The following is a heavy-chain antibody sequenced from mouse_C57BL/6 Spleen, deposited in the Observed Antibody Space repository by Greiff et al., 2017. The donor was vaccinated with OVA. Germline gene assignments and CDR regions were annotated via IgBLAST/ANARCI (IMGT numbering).Heavy chain of an antibody. V-gene: IGHV1-64*01. CDR1: GYTFTSYW. D-gene: IGHD1-1*01. CDR2: IHPNSGST. Sequence: VQLQQSGAELVKPGASVKLSCKASGYTFTSYWMHWVKQRPGQGLEWIGMIHPNSGSTNYNEKFKSKATLTVDKSSSTAYMQLSSLTSEDSAVYYCAREGYYYGSSGFAYWGQGTLVTVSA. J-gene: IGHJ3*01. CDR3: AREGYYYGSSGFAY.